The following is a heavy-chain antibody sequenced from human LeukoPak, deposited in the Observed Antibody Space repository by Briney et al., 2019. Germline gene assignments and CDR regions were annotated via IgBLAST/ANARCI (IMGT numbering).Heavy chain of an antibody. CDR3: ARGGLLWFGELSGY. CDR1: GFTFSSFE. CDR2: ISSNGGST. Sequence: PGGSLRLSCAASGFTFSSFEMHWVRQGSGEGLERGSDISSNGGSTYYANSVKGRFTISRDNSKNTLYLQMGSLRAEDMAVYYCARGGLLWFGELSGYCGQGTLVTVSS. V-gene: IGHV3-64*01. J-gene: IGHJ4*02. D-gene: IGHD3-10*01.